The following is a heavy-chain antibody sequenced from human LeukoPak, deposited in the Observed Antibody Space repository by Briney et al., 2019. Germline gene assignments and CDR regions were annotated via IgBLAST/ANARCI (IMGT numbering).Heavy chain of an antibody. CDR3: AKPRDFYYYMDV. V-gene: IGHV3-23*01. CDR2: ISAIGGST. Sequence: GGSLRLSCAASGFTFSTHAMSWVRQAPGKGLEWVSTISAIGGSTYYADSVKGRFTISRDNSKSTLYLQMNSLGAEDTAVYYCAKPRDFYYYMDVWGKGTTVIVSS. J-gene: IGHJ6*03. CDR1: GFTFSTHA.